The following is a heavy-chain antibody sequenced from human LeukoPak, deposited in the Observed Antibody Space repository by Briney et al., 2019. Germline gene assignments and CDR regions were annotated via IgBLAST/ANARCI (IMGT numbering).Heavy chain of an antibody. J-gene: IGHJ4*02. D-gene: IGHD1-26*01. CDR2: INAGNGNT. CDR3: ARGGGNYFYYIDY. CDR1: GYTFTSYA. Sequence: ASVKVSCKASGYTFTSYAMHWVRQAPGQRLEWMGWINAGNGNTKYSQRFQGRVTITRDTSATTAYMELSSLRSEDTAVYYCARGGGNYFYYIDYWGQGTLVTVSS. V-gene: IGHV1-3*01.